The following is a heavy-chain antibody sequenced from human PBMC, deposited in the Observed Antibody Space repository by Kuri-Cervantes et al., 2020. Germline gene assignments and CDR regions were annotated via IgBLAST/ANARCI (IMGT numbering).Heavy chain of an antibody. V-gene: IGHV4-34*01. CDR3: ARLGTITRLFDP. CDR2: INHRGST. Sequence: GSLRLSCDVYIGSFSSYFWSWIRQSPGKGLEWIGEINHRGSTNYNPSLMGRVTISGDTSKKQFSLNLNSVTAADTAVYYCARLGTITRLFDPWGQGILVTVSS. J-gene: IGHJ5*02. D-gene: IGHD1-26*01. CDR1: IGSFSSYF.